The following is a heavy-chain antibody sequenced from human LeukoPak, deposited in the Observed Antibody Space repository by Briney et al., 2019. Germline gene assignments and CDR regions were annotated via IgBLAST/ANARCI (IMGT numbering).Heavy chain of an antibody. V-gene: IGHV1-2*02. CDR3: ARRDYFDSSGPLDY. J-gene: IGHJ4*02. Sequence: ASVKVSCKASGYSFTGYYLYWVRQAPGQGLEWMGWINPNNDDTDFAQKFQGRVTMTRDTSISTAYMELSSLGSDDTAVYFCARRDYFDSSGPLDYWGQGTLVTVPS. CDR1: GYSFTGYY. D-gene: IGHD3-22*01. CDR2: INPNNDDT.